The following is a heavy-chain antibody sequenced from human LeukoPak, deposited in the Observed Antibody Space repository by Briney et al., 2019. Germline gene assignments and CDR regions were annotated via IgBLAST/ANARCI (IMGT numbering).Heavy chain of an antibody. Sequence: GGSLRLSCAASGFTFSSYSMNWVRQAPGKGLEWVSSISSSSSYIYYADSVKGRFTISRDNAKNSLYLRMNSLRAEDTAVYYCAREGIVVVPAAPGGSNGMDVWGKGTTVTVSS. V-gene: IGHV3-21*01. CDR2: ISSSSSYI. CDR1: GFTFSSYS. CDR3: AREGIVVVPAAPGGSNGMDV. J-gene: IGHJ6*04. D-gene: IGHD2-2*01.